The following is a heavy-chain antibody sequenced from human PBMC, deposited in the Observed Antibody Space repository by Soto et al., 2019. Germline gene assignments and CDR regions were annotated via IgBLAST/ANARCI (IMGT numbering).Heavy chain of an antibody. Sequence: PSETLSLTCTVSGGSISSGGYYWSWIRQHPGKGLEWIGYIYYSGGTYYNPSLKSRVTISVDTSKNQFSLKLSSVTAAGTAVYYCARVVPAADNWFDPWGQGTLVTVSS. CDR2: IYYSGGT. CDR3: ARVVPAADNWFDP. D-gene: IGHD2-2*01. J-gene: IGHJ5*02. V-gene: IGHV4-31*03. CDR1: GGSISSGGYY.